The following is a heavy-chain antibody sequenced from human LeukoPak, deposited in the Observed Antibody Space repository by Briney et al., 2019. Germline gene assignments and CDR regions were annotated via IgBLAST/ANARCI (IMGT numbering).Heavy chain of an antibody. D-gene: IGHD3-9*01. CDR3: ARSTSSEYDIYHFDY. V-gene: IGHV3-33*01. J-gene: IGHJ4*02. CDR2: VWYDGINK. CDR1: GFTFSSYG. Sequence: GGSLRLSCSASGFTFSSYGMHWVRQAPGKGLEWAAVVWYDGINKYYADSVKGRFTISRDNSENTLYLQMNSLRAEDTAVYYCARSTSSEYDIYHFDYWGQGTLVTVSS.